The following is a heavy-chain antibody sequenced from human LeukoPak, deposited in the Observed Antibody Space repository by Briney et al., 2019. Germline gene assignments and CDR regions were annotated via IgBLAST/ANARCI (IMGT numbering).Heavy chain of an antibody. CDR3: ERTPGMEWLFKTYYFAV. V-gene: IGHV4-39*07. J-gene: IGHJ4*02. CDR2: IYYSRST. D-gene: IGHD3-3*01. CDR1: GDSITRSSYY. Sequence: SETLSLTCSVSGDSITRSSYYWGWIRQTPGKGLEYIGSIYYSRSTYYNPSLNRRFTMSLDAAKKQSSLKLTSVTAADTAVYYCERTPGMEWLFKTYYFAVWGRGILVTVSS.